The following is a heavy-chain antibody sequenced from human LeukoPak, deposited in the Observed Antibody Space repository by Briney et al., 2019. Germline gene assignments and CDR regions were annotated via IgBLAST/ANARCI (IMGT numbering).Heavy chain of an antibody. Sequence: ASVKVSCKASGYTFTSYYMHWVRQAPGQGLEWMGIINPSGGSTSYAQKFQGRVTMTRDISTSTVYMELSSLRSEDTAVYYCARDRPYYYDSSGYYPGYMDVWGKGTTVTVSS. CDR3: ARDRPYYYDSSGYYPGYMDV. D-gene: IGHD3-22*01. J-gene: IGHJ6*03. V-gene: IGHV1-46*01. CDR2: INPSGGST. CDR1: GYTFTSYY.